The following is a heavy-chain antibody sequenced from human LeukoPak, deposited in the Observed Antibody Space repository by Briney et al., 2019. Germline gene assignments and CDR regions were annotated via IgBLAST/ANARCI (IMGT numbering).Heavy chain of an antibody. CDR3: AKDHYGSGSYYIRTTDAFDI. D-gene: IGHD3-10*01. V-gene: IGHV3-30*18. CDR2: ISYDGSNK. J-gene: IGHJ3*02. Sequence: PGGSLRLSCAASGFTFSSYGMHWVRQAPGKGLEWVAVISYDGSNKYYADSVKGRYTISRDNSKNTLYLQMNSLRAEDTAVYYCAKDHYGSGSYYIRTTDAFDIWGQGTMVTVSS. CDR1: GFTFSSYG.